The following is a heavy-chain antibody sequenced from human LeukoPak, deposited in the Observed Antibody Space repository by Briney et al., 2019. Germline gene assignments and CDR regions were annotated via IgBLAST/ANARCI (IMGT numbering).Heavy chain of an antibody. Sequence: GGSLRLSCAASGFTFSSYAMSWVRQAPGKGLEWVSAISGSGGSTYYADSVKGRFTISRDNSKNTLYLQMNSLRAEDTAVYYCAKDRNYSSSWYWFDPWGQGTLVTVSS. CDR2: ISGSGGST. CDR3: AKDRNYSSSWYWFDP. J-gene: IGHJ5*02. CDR1: GFTFSSYA. V-gene: IGHV3-23*01. D-gene: IGHD6-13*01.